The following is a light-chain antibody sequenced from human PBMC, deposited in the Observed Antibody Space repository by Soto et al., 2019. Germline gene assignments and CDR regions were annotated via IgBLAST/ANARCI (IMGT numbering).Light chain of an antibody. CDR1: SSDVGGYDY. CDR2: DVT. V-gene: IGLV2-11*01. J-gene: IGLJ3*02. CDR3: SSYAGSSWV. Sequence: QSVLTQPRSVSGSPGQSVAISCTGTSSDVGGYDYVSWYQQHPGKAPKLMIFDVTKRPSGVPDRFSGSKSGTTASLTISGLQAEDEADYYCSSYAGSSWVFGGGTKVTVL.